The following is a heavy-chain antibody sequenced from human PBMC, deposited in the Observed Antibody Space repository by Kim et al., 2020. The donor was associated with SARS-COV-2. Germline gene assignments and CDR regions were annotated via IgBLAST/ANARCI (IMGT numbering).Heavy chain of an antibody. D-gene: IGHD3-22*01. J-gene: IGHJ6*02. CDR3: ARDRSPPPYYYDSSGYSGYYYGMDV. V-gene: IGHV1-69*13. CDR1: GGTFSSYA. CDR2: IIPIFGTA. Sequence: SVKVSCKASGGTFSSYAISWVRQAPGQGLEWMGGIIPIFGTANYAQKFQGRVTITADESTSTAYMELSSLRSEDTAVYYCARDRSPPPYYYDSSGYSGYYYGMDVWGQGTTVTVSS.